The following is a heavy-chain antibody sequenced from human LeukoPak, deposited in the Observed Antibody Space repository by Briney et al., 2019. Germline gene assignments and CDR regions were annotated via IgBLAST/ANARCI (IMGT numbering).Heavy chain of an antibody. V-gene: IGHV1-2*06. CDR2: INPSSGGT. CDR1: GYTFTGYY. D-gene: IGHD3-16*02. CDR3: ARDSYTYRYEPKGFDP. Sequence: ASVKVSCKASGYTFTGYYMHWVRQAPGQGLEWMGRINPSSGGTNYAQKFQGRVTMTRDTSISTAYMELSRLRSDDTAVYYCARDSYTYRYEPKGFDPWGQGTLVTVSS. J-gene: IGHJ5*02.